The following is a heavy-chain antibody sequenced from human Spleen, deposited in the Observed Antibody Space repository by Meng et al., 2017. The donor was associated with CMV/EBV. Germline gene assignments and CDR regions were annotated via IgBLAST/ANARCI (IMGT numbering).Heavy chain of an antibody. CDR1: GGSISIYY. CDR3: ARYQLLYSNYFDY. V-gene: IGHV4-59*01. CDR2: IYYSGST. Sequence: GSLRLSCTVSGGSISIYYWSWIRQPPGKGLEWIGYIYYSGSTNYNPSLKSRVTISVDTSKNQFSLKLSSVTAADTAVYYCARYQLLYSNYFDYWGQGTLVTVSS. D-gene: IGHD2-2*02. J-gene: IGHJ4*02.